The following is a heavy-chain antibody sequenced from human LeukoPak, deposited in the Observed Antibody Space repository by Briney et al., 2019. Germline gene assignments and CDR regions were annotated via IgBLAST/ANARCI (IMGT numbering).Heavy chain of an antibody. Sequence: GGSLRLSCVASGFTFSSYAMHWVRQAPGKGLEWVAVISYDGSNKYYADSVKGRFTISRDNSKNTLYLQMNSLRAEDTAFYYCAKDTLKKNTYYYGSGGFDRWGQGTLVTVSS. CDR1: GFTFSSYA. D-gene: IGHD3-10*01. J-gene: IGHJ4*02. CDR2: ISYDGSNK. CDR3: AKDTLKKNTYYYGSGGFDR. V-gene: IGHV3-30*04.